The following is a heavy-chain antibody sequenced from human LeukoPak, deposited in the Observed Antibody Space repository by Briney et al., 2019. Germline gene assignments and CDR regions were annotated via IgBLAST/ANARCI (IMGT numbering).Heavy chain of an antibody. CDR2: INHSGST. D-gene: IGHD4-11*01. CDR3: ARGPQGVTTRIDY. Sequence: PSETLSLTCAVYGGSFSGYYWSWNRQPPGKGLEWIGEINHSGSTNYNPSLKSRVTISVDTSKNQFSLKLSSVTAADTAVYYCARGPQGVTTRIDYWGQGTLVTVSS. V-gene: IGHV4-34*01. J-gene: IGHJ4*02. CDR1: GGSFSGYY.